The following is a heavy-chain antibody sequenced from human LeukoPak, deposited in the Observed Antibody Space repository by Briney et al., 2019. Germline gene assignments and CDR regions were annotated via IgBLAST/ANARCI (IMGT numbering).Heavy chain of an antibody. D-gene: IGHD6-6*01. CDR3: TRTYSSASIDY. J-gene: IGHJ4*02. CDR2: IFYTGST. Sequence: PSETLSLTCTVSGLSISTYYWSWIRQPPGKGLEWLGYIFYTGSTNYNPSLKSRVTMSIDTSKNQFSLKLSSVTAADTAVYYCTRTYSSASIDYWGQGALVTVSS. V-gene: IGHV4-59*01. CDR1: GLSISTYY.